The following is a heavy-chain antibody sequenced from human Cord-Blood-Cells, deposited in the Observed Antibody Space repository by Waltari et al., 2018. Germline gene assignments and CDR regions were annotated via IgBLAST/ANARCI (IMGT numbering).Heavy chain of an antibody. CDR1: GGTFSSYA. Sequence: QLQLVQSGAEVKKPGSSVKLSFKASGGTFSSYAIICVRLAPGQGLEWKGGIIPIFGTANYAKKFQGRVRITAAESPSTAYMELSSLRSEDTAVYYCARGRLNLAYCGGDCYNWFDPWGQGTLVTVSS. V-gene: IGHV1-69*01. CDR2: IIPIFGTA. J-gene: IGHJ5*02. D-gene: IGHD2-21*01. CDR3: ARGRLNLAYCGGDCYNWFDP.